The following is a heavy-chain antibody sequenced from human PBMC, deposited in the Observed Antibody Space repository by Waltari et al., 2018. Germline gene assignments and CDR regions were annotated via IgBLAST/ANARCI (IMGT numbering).Heavy chain of an antibody. CDR3: ARDKPHSWFDP. CDR2: FDNDGGEV. Sequence: EERLVEYGGALVQPGGSLRLSCVASGFTIRNYWMHWVRQVPGKGRVWVFRFDNDGGEVIYAESVKGRFTVSRDNSRNTVYLQMDSLRVEDTAVYYCARDKPHSWFDPWGQGTLVTVSS. V-gene: IGHV3-74*01. J-gene: IGHJ5*02. CDR1: GFTIRNYW.